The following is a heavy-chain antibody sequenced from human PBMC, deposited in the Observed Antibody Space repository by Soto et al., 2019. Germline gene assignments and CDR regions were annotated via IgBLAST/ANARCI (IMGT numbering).Heavy chain of an antibody. V-gene: IGHV3-30-3*01. Sequence: QVQLVESGGGVVQPGGSPRLSCAASGFTFRNYGMHWVRQAPGKGLECLAVIAYDGSNAFYRDSVKGRFTISRDNSKNTLYLHMNSLRPEDTGVYYCARGDREDSLVVVGAPPGEYGIDIWGQGNTVTASS. CDR1: GFTFRNYG. CDR2: IAYDGSNA. CDR3: ARGDREDSLVVVGAPPGEYGIDI. D-gene: IGHD2-15*01. J-gene: IGHJ6*02.